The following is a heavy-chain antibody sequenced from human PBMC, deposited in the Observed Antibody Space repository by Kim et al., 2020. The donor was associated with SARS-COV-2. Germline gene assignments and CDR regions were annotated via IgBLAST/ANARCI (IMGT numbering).Heavy chain of an antibody. V-gene: IGHV4-4*02. D-gene: IGHD6-13*01. Sequence: SETLSLTCAVSGGSISSSNWWSWVRQPPGKGLEWIGEIYHSGSTNYNPSLKSRVTISVDKSKNQFSLKLSSVTAADTAVYYCARVDRYSSSFFGPTTAWGQGTLVTVSS. CDR1: GGSISSSNW. J-gene: IGHJ5*02. CDR3: ARVDRYSSSFFGPTTA. CDR2: IYHSGST.